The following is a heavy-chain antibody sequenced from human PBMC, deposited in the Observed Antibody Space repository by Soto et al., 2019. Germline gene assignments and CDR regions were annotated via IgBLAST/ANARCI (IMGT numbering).Heavy chain of an antibody. CDR2: INHSGST. CDR1: GGSFSGYY. D-gene: IGHD6-6*01. V-gene: IGHV4-34*01. J-gene: IGHJ6*03. CDR3: AFRSAPDYYYYYYMDV. Sequence: SETLSLTCAVYGGSFSGYYWSWIRQPPGKGLEWIGEINHSGSTNYNPSLKSRVTISVDTSKNQFSLKLSSVTAADTAVYYCAFRSAPDYYYYYYMDVWGKGTTVTVS.